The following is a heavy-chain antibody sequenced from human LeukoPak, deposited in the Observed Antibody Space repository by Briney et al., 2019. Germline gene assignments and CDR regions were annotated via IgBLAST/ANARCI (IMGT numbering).Heavy chain of an antibody. CDR3: ASSLWTYDILTSYGY. CDR1: GGSISSYY. D-gene: IGHD3-9*01. J-gene: IGHJ4*02. V-gene: IGHV4-59*01. Sequence: NSSETLSLTCTVSGGSISSYYWSWIRQPPGKGLEWIGYIYYSGSTNYNPSLKSRVTISVDTSKNQFSLKLSSVTAADTAVYYCASSLWTYDILTSYGYWGQGTLVTVSS. CDR2: IYYSGST.